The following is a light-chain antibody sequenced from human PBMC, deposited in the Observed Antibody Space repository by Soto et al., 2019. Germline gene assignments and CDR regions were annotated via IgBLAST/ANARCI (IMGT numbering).Light chain of an antibody. J-gene: IGKJ4*01. Sequence: EIVMTQSPGTLSLSPGERATLSCRASQSVSRYLGWYQQKPGQAPRLLIYDASNRATGIPARFSGSGSGTDFTLTISSLEHEDFAVYYCQQRSKWPLTFGGGTKVETK. V-gene: IGKV3-11*01. CDR3: QQRSKWPLT. CDR1: QSVSRY. CDR2: DAS.